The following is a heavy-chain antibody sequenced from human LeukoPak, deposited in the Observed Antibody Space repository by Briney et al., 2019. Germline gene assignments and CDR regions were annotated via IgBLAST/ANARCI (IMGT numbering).Heavy chain of an antibody. CDR1: GFTFSSYE. CDR2: IKPDGSEK. Sequence: GSLRLSCAASGFTFSSYEMNWVRQAPGKGLEWVASIKPDGSEKYYLDSVKGRFTISRDNARDSLYLQMNSLRDDDTSVYFCARDASALYWGRGTLVTVSS. V-gene: IGHV3-7*01. D-gene: IGHD6-19*01. CDR3: ARDASALY. J-gene: IGHJ4*02.